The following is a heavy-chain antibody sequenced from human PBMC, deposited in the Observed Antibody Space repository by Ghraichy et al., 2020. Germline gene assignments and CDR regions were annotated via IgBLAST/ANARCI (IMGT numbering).Heavy chain of an antibody. Sequence: SETLSLTCTVSGGSISSGGYYWSWIRQHPGKGLEWIGYIYYSGSTYYNPSLKSRVTISVDTSKNQFSLKLSSVTAADTAVYYCARGSMVRCPDYWGQGTLVTVSS. CDR1: GGSISSGGYY. CDR2: IYYSGST. D-gene: IGHD3-10*01. V-gene: IGHV4-31*03. J-gene: IGHJ4*02. CDR3: ARGSMVRCPDY.